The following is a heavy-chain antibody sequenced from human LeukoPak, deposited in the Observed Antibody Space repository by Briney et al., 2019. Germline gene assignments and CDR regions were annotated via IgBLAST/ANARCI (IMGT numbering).Heavy chain of an antibody. CDR1: GYTFTGYY. V-gene: IGHV1-46*01. D-gene: IGHD5-24*01. Sequence: GASVKVSCKASGYTFTGYYMHWVRQAPGQGLEWMGIINPSGGSTSYAQKFQGRVTMTRDTSTSTVYMELSSLRSEDTAVYYCARVSPPRHRDGYFDYWGQGTLVTVSS. CDR3: ARVSPPRHRDGYFDY. CDR2: INPSGGST. J-gene: IGHJ4*02.